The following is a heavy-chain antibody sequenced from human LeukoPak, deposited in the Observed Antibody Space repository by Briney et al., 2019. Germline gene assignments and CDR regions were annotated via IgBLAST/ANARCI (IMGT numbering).Heavy chain of an antibody. CDR3: AKRVFGSSFDP. CDR2: ISYDGSNK. V-gene: IGHV3-30*18. J-gene: IGHJ5*02. Sequence: GRSLRLSCAASGFTFSSYGMHWVRQAPGKGLEWVAVISYDGSNKYYADSVKGRFTISRDNSKNTLYLQMNSLRAEDTAVYYCAKRVFGSSFDPWGQGTLVTVSS. CDR1: GFTFSSYG. D-gene: IGHD3-16*01.